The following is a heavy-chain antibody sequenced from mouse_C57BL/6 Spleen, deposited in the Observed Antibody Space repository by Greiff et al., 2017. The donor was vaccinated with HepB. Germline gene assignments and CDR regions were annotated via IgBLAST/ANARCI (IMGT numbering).Heavy chain of an antibody. CDR2: ISSGGSYT. CDR1: GFTFSSYG. D-gene: IGHD2-1*01. J-gene: IGHJ2*01. CDR3: ARHDGNYLFDY. V-gene: IGHV5-6*01. Sequence: EVQVVESGGDLVKPGGSLKLSCAASGFTFSSYGMSWVRQTPDKRLEWVATISSGGSYTYYPDSVKGRFTISRDNAKNTLYLQMSSLKSEDTAMYYCARHDGNYLFDYWGQGTTLTVSS.